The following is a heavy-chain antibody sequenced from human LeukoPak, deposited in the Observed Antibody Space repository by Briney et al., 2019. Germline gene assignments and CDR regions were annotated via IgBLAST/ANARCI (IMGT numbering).Heavy chain of an antibody. CDR1: GFTFSSYG. V-gene: IGHV3-30*02. Sequence: GGSLRLSCAASGFTFSSYGMHWVRQAPGKGLKWVAFIRNDGRNKYYADSVKGRFTISRDNYKNTLSLQMNSLRAEDTAVYYCAKDLNYGDLLDYWGQGTLVTVSS. CDR2: IRNDGRNK. J-gene: IGHJ4*02. D-gene: IGHD4-17*01. CDR3: AKDLNYGDLLDY.